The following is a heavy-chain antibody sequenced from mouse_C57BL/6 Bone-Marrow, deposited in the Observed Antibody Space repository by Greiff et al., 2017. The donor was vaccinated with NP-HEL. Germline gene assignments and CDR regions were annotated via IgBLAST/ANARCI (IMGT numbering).Heavy chain of an antibody. J-gene: IGHJ3*01. CDR3: ASGVYYYGSSAWFAY. CDR1: GYTFTDYY. D-gene: IGHD1-1*01. Sequence: QVQLKQSGAELVRPGASVKLSCKASGYTFTDYYINWVKQRPGQGLEWIARIYPGSGNTYYNEKFKGKATLTAEKSSSTAYMQLSSLTSEDSAVYFCASGVYYYGSSAWFAYWGQGTLVTVSA. CDR2: IYPGSGNT. V-gene: IGHV1-76*01.